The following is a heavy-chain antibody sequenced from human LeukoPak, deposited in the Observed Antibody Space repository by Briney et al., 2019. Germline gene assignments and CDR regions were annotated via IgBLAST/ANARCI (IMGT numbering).Heavy chain of an antibody. D-gene: IGHD5-12*01. CDR2: ISSSSGTI. J-gene: IGHJ4*02. CDR3: AKDGAWLRFDD. CDR1: GFTFSSYE. Sequence: GGSLRLSCAASGFTFSSYEMNWVRQAPGKGLEWVSYISSSSGTIYYADSVKGRFTISRDDLKSTLYLQMKTLRAEDTAVYYCAKDGAWLRFDDWGQGILVTVSS. V-gene: IGHV3-48*03.